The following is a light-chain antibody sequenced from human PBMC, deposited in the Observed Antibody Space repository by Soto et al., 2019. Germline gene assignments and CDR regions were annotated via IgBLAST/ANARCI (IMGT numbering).Light chain of an antibody. J-gene: IGKJ1*01. CDR3: EQYGSSPWT. CDR2: GVS. CDR1: QSVSSSY. V-gene: IGKV3-20*01. Sequence: VLTQSPGTLSLSPGERATLSCRASQSVSSSYLAWYQQKPGQAPRLLIYGVSSRATGIPDRFSGSGSGTDFTLTISRLEPEDFAVYYCEQYGSSPWTFGQGTKVAVK.